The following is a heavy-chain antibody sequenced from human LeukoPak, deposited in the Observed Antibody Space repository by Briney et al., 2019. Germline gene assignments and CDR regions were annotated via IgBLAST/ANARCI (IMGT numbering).Heavy chain of an antibody. CDR3: ARDGALED. D-gene: IGHD1-26*01. CDR2: INPNSGDT. V-gene: IGHV1-2*02. Sequence: ASVKVSCKASGYTFTGYYIHWLRQAPGQGLEWMAWINPNSGDTTYAQKFQGRVTMTRDTSITTAYMDLSRLSSDDTAVYYCARDGALEDWGQGTLVTVSS. J-gene: IGHJ4*01. CDR1: GYTFTGYY.